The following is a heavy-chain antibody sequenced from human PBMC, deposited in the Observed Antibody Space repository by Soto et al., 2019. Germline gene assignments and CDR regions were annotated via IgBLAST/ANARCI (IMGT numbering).Heavy chain of an antibody. D-gene: IGHD3-22*01. V-gene: IGHV3-23*01. CDR2: ISGSGGST. Sequence: SCKASGDTFNFYTFSWVRQAPGKGLEWVSAISGSGGSTYYADSVKGRFTISRDNSKNTLYLQMNSLRAEDTAVYYCAKDRGLGITMIYYFDYWGQGTLVTVSS. J-gene: IGHJ4*02. CDR1: GDTFNFYT. CDR3: AKDRGLGITMIYYFDY.